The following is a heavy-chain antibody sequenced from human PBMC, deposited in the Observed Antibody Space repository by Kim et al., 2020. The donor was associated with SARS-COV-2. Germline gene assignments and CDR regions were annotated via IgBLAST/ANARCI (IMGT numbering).Heavy chain of an antibody. D-gene: IGHD3-3*01. J-gene: IGHJ6*02. V-gene: IGHV3-33*01. CDR3: ARDDARFNYGMDV. Sequence: YADTVKGRFTISIDNSKNTLDLQMNSLRAEDTAVYYCARDDARFNYGMDVWGQGTTVTVSS.